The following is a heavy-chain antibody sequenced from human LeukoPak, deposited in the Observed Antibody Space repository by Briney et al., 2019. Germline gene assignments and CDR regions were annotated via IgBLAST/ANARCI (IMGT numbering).Heavy chain of an antibody. J-gene: IGHJ4*02. CDR2: VSPDSGDT. CDR1: GYTFTNND. D-gene: IGHD6-19*01. CDR3: TRGRAAGD. Sequence: ASVKVSCKASGYTFTNNDINWVRQATGQGLEWMGWVSPDSGDTGYAPNFRGRVTMTTDTSINTAYMELTCLTSEDTAIYYCTRGRAAGDWGQGTLVTVSS. V-gene: IGHV1-8*01.